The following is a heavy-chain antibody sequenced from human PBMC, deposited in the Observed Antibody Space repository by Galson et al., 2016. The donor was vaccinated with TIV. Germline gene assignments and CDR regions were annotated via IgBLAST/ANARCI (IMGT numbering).Heavy chain of an antibody. V-gene: IGHV3-11*06. CDR1: GLTIGDYY. Sequence: SLRLSCAASGLTIGDYYMSWIRQAPGKGPEWISHISSSGTYTNYADSVRGRFTISRDNARNSLFLHMTALRVEDTAVYYCATAGHRDWAPHPYSLYYWGQGTLVTVSS. CDR3: ATAGHRDWAPHPYSLYY. D-gene: IGHD3-9*01. J-gene: IGHJ4*02. CDR2: ISSSGTYT.